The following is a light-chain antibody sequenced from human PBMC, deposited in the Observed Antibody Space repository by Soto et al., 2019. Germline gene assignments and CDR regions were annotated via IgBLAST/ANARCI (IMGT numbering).Light chain of an antibody. CDR1: QSVGSTF. CDR3: QQFETSLGLT. J-gene: IGKJ1*01. V-gene: IGKV3-20*01. CDR2: GTS. Sequence: EILLTQSPGTLSLSPGKRATLSCRASQSVGSTFLAWYQQKPGQAPRLLIYGTSSRATGIPSRFSGSGSGTDFSLSITRLEPEDFAIYYCQQFETSLGLTFGQGTKVDIK.